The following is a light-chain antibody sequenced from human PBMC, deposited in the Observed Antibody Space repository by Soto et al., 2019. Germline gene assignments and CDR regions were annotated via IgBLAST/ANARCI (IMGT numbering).Light chain of an antibody. J-gene: IGKJ4*01. CDR2: AAS. CDR3: QQRYGTPLA. Sequence: DLEMTQSPSSLSASVGDRVTSTCRGSQSISNYLNWYQHKQGKVPKLLIYAASSLQSGGPTRFSGSAYGIYFTLTINSLHLEDFATYHYQQRYGTPLAFGGGTKIEI. CDR1: QSISNY. V-gene: IGKV1-39*01.